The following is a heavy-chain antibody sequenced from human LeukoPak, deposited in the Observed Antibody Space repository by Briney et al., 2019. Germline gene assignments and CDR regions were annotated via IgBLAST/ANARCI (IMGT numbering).Heavy chain of an antibody. J-gene: IGHJ4*02. D-gene: IGHD3-3*01. CDR2: ISSSGITI. V-gene: IGHV3-11*04. CDR1: GFSFSDYY. CDR3: ARDLHRVGLLEWLYSTGLDY. Sequence: GGSLRLSCAASGFSFSDYYMSWIRQAPGKGLEWVSYISSSGITIYYADSVKGRFTISRDNAKNSLYLQMNSLRAEDTAVYYCARDLHRVGLLEWLYSTGLDYWGQGTLVTVSS.